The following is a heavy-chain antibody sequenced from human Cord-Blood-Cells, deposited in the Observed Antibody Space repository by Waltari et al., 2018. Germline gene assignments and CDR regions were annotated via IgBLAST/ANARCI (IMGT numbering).Heavy chain of an antibody. CDR3: ARAGGEYQLLRVNY. J-gene: IGHJ4*02. Sequence: QVQLQESGPGLVKPSQTLSLTCTVSGGSISSGGYSWSWIRQHPGKGLEWIGYIYYSGSTYYNPSLKSRVTISVDTSKNQFSLKLSSVTAADTAVYYCARAGGEYQLLRVNYWGQGTLVTVSS. V-gene: IGHV4-31*03. CDR2: IYYSGST. CDR1: GGSISSGGYS. D-gene: IGHD2-2*01.